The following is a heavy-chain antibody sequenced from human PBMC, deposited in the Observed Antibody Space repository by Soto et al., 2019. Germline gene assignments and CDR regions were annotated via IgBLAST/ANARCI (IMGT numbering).Heavy chain of an antibody. CDR3: ARELSSSSDY. Sequence: GASVKVSCKASGGTFSSYAISWVRQAPGQGLEWMGIINPSGGSTSYAQKFQGRVTMTRDTSTSTVYMELSSLRSEDTAVYYCARELSSSSDYWGQGTLVTVPQ. CDR2: INPSGGST. D-gene: IGHD6-13*01. V-gene: IGHV1-46*03. CDR1: GGTFSSYA. J-gene: IGHJ4*02.